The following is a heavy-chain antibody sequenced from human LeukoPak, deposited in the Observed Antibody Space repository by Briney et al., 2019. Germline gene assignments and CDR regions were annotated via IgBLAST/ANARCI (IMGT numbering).Heavy chain of an antibody. CDR1: GFTFSNYM. CDR2: IKSDGITI. D-gene: IGHD1-20*01. Sequence: GGSLRLSCAAAGFTFSNYMMHWVRQAPGKGLVWVSRIKSDGITITYADSVKGRFTISRDNAKNTLYLQMNSLRAEDTAVYYCLRDLNWSLDQWGQGTLVTVSS. CDR3: LRDLNWSLDQ. J-gene: IGHJ4*02. V-gene: IGHV3-74*01.